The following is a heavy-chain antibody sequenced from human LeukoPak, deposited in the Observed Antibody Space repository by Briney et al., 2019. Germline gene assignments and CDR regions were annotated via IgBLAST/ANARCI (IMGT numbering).Heavy chain of an antibody. D-gene: IGHD2-15*01. CDR1: GYTFTSYA. CDR3: ARSVVVVAATLLDY. J-gene: IGHJ4*02. CDR2: INAGNGNT. Sequence: ASVKVSCKASGYTFTSYAMHWVRQAPGQRLEWMGWINAGNGNTKYSQKFQGRVTITRDTSASTAYMELSSLRSEDTAVYYCARSVVVVAATLLDYWGQGTLGTVSS. V-gene: IGHV1-3*01.